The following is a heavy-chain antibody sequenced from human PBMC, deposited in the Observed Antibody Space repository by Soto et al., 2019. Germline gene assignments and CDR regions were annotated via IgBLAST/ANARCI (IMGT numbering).Heavy chain of an antibody. J-gene: IGHJ5*02. Sequence: QVQLVQSGAEVKKPWASVKVSCKASGYTFTSYGISWVRQAPGQGLAWMGWISAYNGNTNYAQKLQGRVTITTDASTSTAYMEVRSLGSDDTAVYYCARDKRYCSGGSCYSWFDPWGQGTLVTVSS. CDR3: ARDKRYCSGGSCYSWFDP. CDR1: GYTFTSYG. V-gene: IGHV1-18*01. D-gene: IGHD2-15*01. CDR2: ISAYNGNT.